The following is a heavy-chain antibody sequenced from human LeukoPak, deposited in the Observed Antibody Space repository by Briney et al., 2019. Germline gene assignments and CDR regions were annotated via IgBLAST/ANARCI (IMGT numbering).Heavy chain of an antibody. Sequence: ASVKVSCKASGYTFTSYDINWVRQATGQGLEWMGWMNPNSGNTGYAQKFQGRVTITRNTSISTAYMELSSLRSEDTAVYYCARGTTVRFLEWLLSDEDVHNWFDPWGQGTLVTVSS. CDR3: ARGTTVRFLEWLLSDEDVHNWFDP. V-gene: IGHV1-8*03. CDR2: MNPNSGNT. D-gene: IGHD3-3*01. J-gene: IGHJ5*02. CDR1: GYTFTSYD.